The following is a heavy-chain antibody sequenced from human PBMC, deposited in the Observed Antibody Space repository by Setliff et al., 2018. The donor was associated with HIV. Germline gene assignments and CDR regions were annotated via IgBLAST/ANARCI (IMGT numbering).Heavy chain of an antibody. CDR3: ARADPFVTERSHDFGGNSGGWFDP. J-gene: IGHJ5*02. Sequence: SVKVSCKASGGTLSKYAIIWVRQAPGQGLEWMGGIIPIFGTANYAQNFQGRVTITADASTSTAYMALSSLRAEDTAVYYCARADPFVTERSHDFGGNSGGWFDPWGQGTLVTVSS. CDR2: IIPIFGTA. V-gene: IGHV1-69*13. CDR1: GGTLSKYA. D-gene: IGHD4-17*01.